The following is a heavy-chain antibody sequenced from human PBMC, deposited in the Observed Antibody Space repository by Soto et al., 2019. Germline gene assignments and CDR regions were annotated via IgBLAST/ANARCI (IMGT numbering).Heavy chain of an antibody. D-gene: IGHD2-15*01. V-gene: IGHV1-69*01. CDR2: IIPIFGTA. CDR3: AIPTYCSGGSCFPYYFDY. Sequence: QVQLVQSGAEVKKPGSSVKVSCKASGGTFSSYAISWVRQAPGQGLEWMGGIIPIFGTANYAQKFQGRVTITADESKSTAYMELSRLRSEDTAVYYCAIPTYCSGGSCFPYYFDYWGQGTLVTVSS. J-gene: IGHJ4*02. CDR1: GGTFSSYA.